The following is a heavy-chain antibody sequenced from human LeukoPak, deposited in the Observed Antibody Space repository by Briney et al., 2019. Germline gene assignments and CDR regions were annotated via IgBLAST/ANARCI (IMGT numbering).Heavy chain of an antibody. CDR2: ISGSGGST. CDR3: AKDHRSYGYPYFDY. D-gene: IGHD5-18*01. CDR1: GFTFSSYA. Sequence: GGSLRLSCAASGFTFSSYAMSWVRQAPGKGLEWVSAISGSGGSTYHADSVKGRFTISRDNSKNTLYLQMNSLRAEDTAVYYCAKDHRSYGYPYFDYWGQGTLVTVSS. J-gene: IGHJ4*02. V-gene: IGHV3-23*01.